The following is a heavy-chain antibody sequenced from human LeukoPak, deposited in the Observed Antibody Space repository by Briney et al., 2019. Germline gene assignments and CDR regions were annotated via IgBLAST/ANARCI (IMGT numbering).Heavy chain of an antibody. CDR3: ARDNPPDY. Sequence: GGSLRLPCVASGFTFSSSWMSWVRQAPGKGLEWVANIKQDGSEKSYVESVRGRFTISRDNAKNSLYLQLNSLRAEDTALYYCARDNPPDYWGQGTLVTVPS. CDR2: IKQDGSEK. V-gene: IGHV3-7*03. CDR1: GFTFSSSW. J-gene: IGHJ4*02.